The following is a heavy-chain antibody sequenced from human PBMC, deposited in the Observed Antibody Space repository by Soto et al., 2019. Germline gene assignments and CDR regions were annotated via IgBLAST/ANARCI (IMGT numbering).Heavy chain of an antibody. V-gene: IGHV4-31*03. Sequence: QVQLQVSGRELVKPSQTLSLTCTVSGGSISSGGYYWSWIRQHPGKGLEWIGYIYYSGSTYYNPSLKSRVTISVDTSKNQFSLKLSSVTAADTAVYYCARTKREWHEYFQHWGQGTLVTVSS. D-gene: IGHD3-3*01. CDR1: GGSISSGGYY. CDR2: IYYSGST. J-gene: IGHJ1*01. CDR3: ARTKREWHEYFQH.